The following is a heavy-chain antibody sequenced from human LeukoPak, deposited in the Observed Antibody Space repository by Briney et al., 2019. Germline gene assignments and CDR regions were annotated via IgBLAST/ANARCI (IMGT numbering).Heavy chain of an antibody. D-gene: IGHD5-24*01. CDR1: GVSISGYY. CDR3: ARLGSRHGYNWGDL. CDR2: IYYSGST. Sequence: PSETLSLTCTVSGVSISGYYWNWIRQPPGKGLEWIGYIYYSGSTNYNPSLKSRVAISVDTSKNQFSLKLSSVTAADTAMYYCARLGSRHGYNWGDLWGQGTLVSVSS. J-gene: IGHJ5*02. V-gene: IGHV4-59*01.